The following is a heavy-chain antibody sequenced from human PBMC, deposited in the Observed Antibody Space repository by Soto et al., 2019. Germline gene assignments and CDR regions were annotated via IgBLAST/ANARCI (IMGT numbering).Heavy chain of an antibody. J-gene: IGHJ4*02. Sequence: QVQLVQSGAEVRKPGSSVKVSCKASGGTFTTYDISWVRQAPGQGLEWMGGIIPLFDATKYAQKFQGRVTITADKSTGTAYMELSSLRSEDTAMYYCARDRSSSSYHGTFYFDSWGQGTLVTVSS. CDR1: GGTFTTYD. D-gene: IGHD6-6*01. CDR3: ARDRSSSSYHGTFYFDS. CDR2: IIPLFDAT. V-gene: IGHV1-69*06.